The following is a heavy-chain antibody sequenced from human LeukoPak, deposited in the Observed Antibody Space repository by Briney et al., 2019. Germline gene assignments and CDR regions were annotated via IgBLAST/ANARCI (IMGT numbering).Heavy chain of an antibody. Sequence: GRSLRLSCAASGFTFDDYAMHWVRQAPGKGLEWVSGISWNSGSIGYADSVKGRFTISRDNAKNSLYLQMNSLRAEDTAVYYCARDKRGYSYGQPYYFDYWGQGTLVTVSS. CDR1: GFTFDDYA. J-gene: IGHJ4*02. V-gene: IGHV3-9*01. CDR2: ISWNSGSI. D-gene: IGHD5-18*01. CDR3: ARDKRGYSYGQPYYFDY.